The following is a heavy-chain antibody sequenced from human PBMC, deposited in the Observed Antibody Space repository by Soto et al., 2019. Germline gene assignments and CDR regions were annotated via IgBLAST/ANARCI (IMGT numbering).Heavy chain of an antibody. CDR1: GFTFSSYW. Sequence: PGGSLRLSCAASGFTFSSYWVHWVRQAPGKGLVWVSRINSDGSSTSYADSVKGRFTISRDNAKNTLYLQMNSLRAEDTAVYYCARPDTAMRKTRTYYYYYGMDVWGQGTTVTVSS. D-gene: IGHD5-18*01. V-gene: IGHV3-74*01. CDR2: INSDGSST. J-gene: IGHJ6*02. CDR3: ARPDTAMRKTRTYYYYYGMDV.